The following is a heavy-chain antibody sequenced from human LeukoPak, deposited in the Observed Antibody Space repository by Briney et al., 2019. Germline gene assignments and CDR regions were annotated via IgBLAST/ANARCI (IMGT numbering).Heavy chain of an antibody. D-gene: IGHD2-2*01. CDR1: GYSISSGYY. CDR2: IYHRGST. CDR3: ARVGYCSSTSCTRDNWFDP. V-gene: IGHV4-38-2*02. J-gene: IGHJ5*02. Sequence: PSETLSLTCTVSGYSISSGYYWGWIRQPPGKGLEWIGSIYHRGSTYYNPSLKSRLTISGDTPQDHFSLNLSSVTAADTAVYYCARVGYCSSTSCTRDNWFDPWGQGTLVTVSS.